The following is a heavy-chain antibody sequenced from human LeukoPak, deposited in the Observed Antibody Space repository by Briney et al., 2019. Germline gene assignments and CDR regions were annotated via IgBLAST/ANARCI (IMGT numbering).Heavy chain of an antibody. CDR3: AKADRAHFDY. Sequence: PGGSLRLSCAASGFTFSSYVMTWVRQAPGKGLEWVSAISGSGGSTYYADSVKGRFTISRDNSKNTLYLQMNSLRAEDTAVYYCAKADRAHFDYWGQGTLVTVSS. D-gene: IGHD4/OR15-4a*01. CDR1: GFTFSSYV. CDR2: ISGSGGST. J-gene: IGHJ4*02. V-gene: IGHV3-23*01.